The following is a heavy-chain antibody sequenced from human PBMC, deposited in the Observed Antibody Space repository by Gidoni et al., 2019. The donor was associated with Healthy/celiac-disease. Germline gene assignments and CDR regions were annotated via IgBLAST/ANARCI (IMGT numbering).Heavy chain of an antibody. CDR3: AKDFCSSTICYKDYYYGMDV. CDR2: ISYDGSNK. J-gene: IGHJ6*02. D-gene: IGHD2-2*02. CDR1: GFTFSSYG. V-gene: IGHV3-30*18. Sequence: CPASGFTFSSYGMHWVRQAPGKGLEWVAVISYDGSNKYYADSVKGRFTISRDNSKNTLYLQMNSLRAEDTAVYYCAKDFCSSTICYKDYYYGMDVWAQGTTVTVSS.